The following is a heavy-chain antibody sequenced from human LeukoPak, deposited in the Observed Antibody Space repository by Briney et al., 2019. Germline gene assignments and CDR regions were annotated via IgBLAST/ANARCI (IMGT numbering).Heavy chain of an antibody. D-gene: IGHD1-1*01. CDR1: GGTFSSYA. CDR2: IIPIFGTA. V-gene: IGHV1-69*06. J-gene: IGHJ4*02. CDR3: ARVGWNGCPEARTYYFDY. Sequence: ASVKVSCKASGGTFSSYAISWVRQAPGQGLEWMGGIIPIFGTANYAQKFQGRVTITADKSTSTAYMKLSSLRSEDTAVYYCARVGWNGCPEARTYYFDYWGQGTLVTVSS.